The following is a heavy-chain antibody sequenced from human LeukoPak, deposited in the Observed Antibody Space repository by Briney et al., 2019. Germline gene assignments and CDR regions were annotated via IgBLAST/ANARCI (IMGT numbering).Heavy chain of an antibody. CDR2: IKEDGSEK. J-gene: IGHJ4*02. V-gene: IGHV3-7*01. CDR3: ARSRSGYYEDY. Sequence: GGSLRLSCAASGFTFDDYGMSWVRQAPGKGLEWVANIKEDGSEKYYVDSVKGRFTISRDNAKNSLSLQVNSLSAEDTAVYYCARSRSGYYEDYWGQGTLVTVSS. D-gene: IGHD3-22*01. CDR1: GFTFDDYG.